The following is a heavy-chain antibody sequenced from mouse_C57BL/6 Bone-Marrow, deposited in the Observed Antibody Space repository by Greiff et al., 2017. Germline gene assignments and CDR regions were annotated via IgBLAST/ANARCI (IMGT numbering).Heavy chain of an antibody. CDR1: GYTFTDYE. J-gene: IGHJ3*01. V-gene: IGHV1-15*01. CDR2: IDPETGGT. Sequence: QVQLKQSGAELVRPGASVTLSCKASGYTFTDYEMHWVKQTPVHGLEWIGAIDPETGGTAYNQKFKGKAILTPDKSSSTAYMELRSLTSEDSAVYYCTIHGNYCAYWGQGTLVTVSA. D-gene: IGHD2-1*01. CDR3: TIHGNYCAY.